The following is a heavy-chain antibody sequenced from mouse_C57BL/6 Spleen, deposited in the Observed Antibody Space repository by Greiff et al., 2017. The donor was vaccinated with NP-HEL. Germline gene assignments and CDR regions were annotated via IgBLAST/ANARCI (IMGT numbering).Heavy chain of an antibody. CDR2: IYYSGTI. V-gene: IGHV3-5*01. CDR1: GISITTGNYR. J-gene: IGHJ2*01. CDR3: AREASNWVYFDY. D-gene: IGHD4-1*01. Sequence: VQLKESGPGLVKPSQTVYLTCTVTGISITTGNYRWSWIRQFPGHKLEWIGYIYYSGTITYNPSLTSRTTITRDTPKNQFFLEMNSLTAEDTATYYCAREASNWVYFDYWGQGTTLTVSS.